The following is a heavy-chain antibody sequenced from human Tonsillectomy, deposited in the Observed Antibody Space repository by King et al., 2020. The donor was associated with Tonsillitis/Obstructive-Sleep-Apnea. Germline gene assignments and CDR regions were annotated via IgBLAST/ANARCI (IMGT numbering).Heavy chain of an antibody. CDR3: ARGDCSGCSCYWIFDY. V-gene: IGHV4-34*01. D-gene: IGHD2-15*01. CDR2: INHSGST. CDR1: GGSFSGYY. Sequence: VQLQQWGAGLLKPSETLSLTCAVYGGSFSGYYWSWIRQPPGKGLEWIGEINHSGSTNYNPSLKSRVTISVDTSKNQFSLKLSSVTAADTAVYYCARGDCSGCSCYWIFDYWGQGTLVTVSS. J-gene: IGHJ4*02.